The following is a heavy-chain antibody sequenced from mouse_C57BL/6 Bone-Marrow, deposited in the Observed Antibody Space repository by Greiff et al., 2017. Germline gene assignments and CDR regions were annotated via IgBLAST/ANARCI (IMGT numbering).Heavy chain of an antibody. J-gene: IGHJ4*01. CDR3: TRAYEYDDYTMDY. D-gene: IGHD2-4*01. V-gene: IGHV1-64*01. Sequence: QVQLKQPGAELVKPGASVKLSCKASGYTFTNYWMHWVKQRPGQGLGWIGMMHPNGGSPDYNEKFKSEATLSVDKSSRTAYMELSSLTSEDSAVYYCTRAYEYDDYTMDYWGQGTSVTVSS. CDR1: GYTFTNYW. CDR2: MHPNGGSP.